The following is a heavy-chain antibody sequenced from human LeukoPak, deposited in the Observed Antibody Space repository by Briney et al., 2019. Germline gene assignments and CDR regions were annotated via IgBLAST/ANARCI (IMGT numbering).Heavy chain of an antibody. Sequence: ASVKVSCKTSGYTFTSYGISWVRQAPGQGLEWMGWISAYNGNTNYALKLQGRVTMTTDTSTSTAYMELRSLKSDDTAVYYCVRALPHRRLMDTTMEQHWFDPWGQGTLVTVSS. D-gene: IGHD5-18*01. V-gene: IGHV1-18*01. J-gene: IGHJ5*02. CDR2: ISAYNGNT. CDR3: VRALPHRRLMDTTMEQHWFDP. CDR1: GYTFTSYG.